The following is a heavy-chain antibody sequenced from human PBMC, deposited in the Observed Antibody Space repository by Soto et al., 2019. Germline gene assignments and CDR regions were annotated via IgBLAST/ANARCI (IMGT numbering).Heavy chain of an antibody. J-gene: IGHJ6*03. Sequence: GGSLRLSCAASGFTVSSHYMTWIRQAPGKGLEWVSLVYSGGSTYYADSVKGRFTISRDNSKNTLYLQMNSLRAEDTAVYYCARDGRYCSGGSCYYYYYYMDAWGKGTTVTVSS. CDR2: VYSGGST. CDR1: GFTVSSHY. V-gene: IGHV3-66*01. D-gene: IGHD2-15*01. CDR3: ARDGRYCSGGSCYYYYYYMDA.